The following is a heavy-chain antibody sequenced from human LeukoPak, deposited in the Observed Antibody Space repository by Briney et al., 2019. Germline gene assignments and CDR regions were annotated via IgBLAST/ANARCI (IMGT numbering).Heavy chain of an antibody. Sequence: PSETLSLTCTVSGDSTSSDRYYGGWVRQPPGKGLEWIGNIYYSGSTYYNPSLKSRVTMPVDTSKNQFFLKLNSVTAADTAVYYCARGRPYSGGYHLDYWGQGTLVTVS. V-gene: IGHV4-39*01. D-gene: IGHD1-26*01. CDR2: IYYSGST. CDR3: ARGRPYSGGYHLDY. CDR1: GDSTSSDRYY. J-gene: IGHJ4*02.